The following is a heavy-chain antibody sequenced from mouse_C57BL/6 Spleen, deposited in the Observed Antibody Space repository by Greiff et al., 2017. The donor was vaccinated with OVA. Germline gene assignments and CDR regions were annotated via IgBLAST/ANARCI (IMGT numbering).Heavy chain of an antibody. V-gene: IGHV7-3*01. D-gene: IGHD1-1*01. CDR3: ARYSGYGDV. Sequence: EVKLVESGGGLVQPGGSLSLSCAASGFTFTDYYMSWVRQPPGQALELLGFIRHTANGSTTQYSASVKGRFTISRDNSQSILYLQMNALRAEVSATYYCARYSGYGDVWGTGTTVTVSA. CDR2: IRHTANGSTT. J-gene: IGHJ1*03. CDR1: GFTFTDYY.